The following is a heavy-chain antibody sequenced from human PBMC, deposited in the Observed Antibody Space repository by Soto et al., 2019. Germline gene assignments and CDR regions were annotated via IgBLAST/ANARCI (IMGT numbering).Heavy chain of an antibody. CDR2: LMGSRNRK. V-gene: IGHV3-23*01. CDR3: AKDDGQGY. CDR1: GFTFSSYA. Sequence: GGSLRLSCAASGFTFSSYAMSWVRQAPGKGLEWVSALMGSRNRKYYADSVKGRFTISRDNSKNIFYLQMNSLRDEDTAIYFCAKDDGQGYWGQGTLVTVSS. J-gene: IGHJ4*02.